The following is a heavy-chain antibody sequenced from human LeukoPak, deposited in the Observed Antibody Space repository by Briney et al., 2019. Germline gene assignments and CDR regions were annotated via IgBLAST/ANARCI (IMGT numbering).Heavy chain of an antibody. CDR3: ARDIGSYYDSSGYFWFDP. D-gene: IGHD3-22*01. CDR2: INPSGGST. V-gene: IGHV1-46*01. Sequence: ASVKVSCKASGYTFTSYYMHWVRQAPGQGLEWMGIINPSGGSTSYAQKFQGRVTMTRDTSTSTVYMELSSLRSEDTAVYYCARDIGSYYDSSGYFWFDPWGQGTLVTVSS. J-gene: IGHJ5*02. CDR1: GYTFTSYY.